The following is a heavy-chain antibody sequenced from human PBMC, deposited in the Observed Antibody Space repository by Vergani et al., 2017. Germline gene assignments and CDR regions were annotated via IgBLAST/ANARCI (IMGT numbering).Heavy chain of an antibody. Sequence: QVQLQQWGAGLLKPSETLSLKCAVYGEAFTGYYWNWIRQSPGKGLEWIAEINAGGSTNYNPSLKSRVTISVDTSKNQFSLSLSFVTAADTAVYYCARGLEIRGVKIVQRFSYSSALDVGGQGTTVTVSS. D-gene: IGHD3-10*01. V-gene: IGHV4-34*01. CDR1: GEAFTGYY. J-gene: IGHJ6*02. CDR2: INAGGST. CDR3: ARGLEIRGVKIVQRFSYSSALDV.